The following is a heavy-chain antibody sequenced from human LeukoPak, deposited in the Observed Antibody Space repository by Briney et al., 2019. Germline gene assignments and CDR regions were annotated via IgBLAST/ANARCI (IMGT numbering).Heavy chain of an antibody. CDR3: ARAMSPQNYSFWSDYQRGLDY. CDR2: IKQDGSEK. V-gene: IGHV3-7*04. Sequence: RGGSLRLSCSASGFTFSSYWMSWVRQAPGKGLEWVANIKQDGSEKYYVDSVKGRFTISRDNAKEVLYLQMNSLRAEDTAVYYWARAMSPQNYSFWSDYQRGLDYWGKGTLVPSPQ. J-gene: IGHJ4*02. CDR1: GFTFSSYW. D-gene: IGHD3-3*01.